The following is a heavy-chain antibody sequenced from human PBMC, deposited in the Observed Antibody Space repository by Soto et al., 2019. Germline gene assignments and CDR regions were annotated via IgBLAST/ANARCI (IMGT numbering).Heavy chain of an antibody. Sequence: GGSLRLSCAASGFTFSSYGMHWVRQAPGKGLEWVAVISYDGSNKYYADSVKGRFTISRDNSKNTLYLQMNSLRAEDTAVYYCAKGGYSSGWLGALLLGYWGQGTLVTVSS. CDR2: ISYDGSNK. CDR3: AKGGYSSGWLGALLLGY. J-gene: IGHJ4*02. D-gene: IGHD6-19*01. V-gene: IGHV3-30*18. CDR1: GFTFSSYG.